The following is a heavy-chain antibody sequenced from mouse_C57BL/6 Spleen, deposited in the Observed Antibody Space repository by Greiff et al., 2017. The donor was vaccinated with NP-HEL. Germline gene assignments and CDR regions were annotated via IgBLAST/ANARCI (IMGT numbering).Heavy chain of an antibody. CDR3: ARNYYYGSSYGAMDY. CDR1: GYAFSSYW. Sequence: QVQLKQSGAELVKPGASVKISCKASGYAFSSYWMNWVKQRPGKGLEWIGQIYPGDGDTNYNGKFKGKATLTADKSSSTAYMQLSSLTSEDSAVYFCARNYYYGSSYGAMDYWGQGTSVTVSS. D-gene: IGHD1-1*01. CDR2: IYPGDGDT. J-gene: IGHJ4*01. V-gene: IGHV1-80*01.